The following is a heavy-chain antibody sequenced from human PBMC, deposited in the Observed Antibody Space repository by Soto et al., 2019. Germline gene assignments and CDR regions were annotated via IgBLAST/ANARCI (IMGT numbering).Heavy chain of an antibody. CDR3: ARDLGPGRFTYFDY. CDR1: GYTFTSYA. D-gene: IGHD1-26*01. V-gene: IGHV1-3*01. CDR2: INAGNGNT. J-gene: IGHJ4*02. Sequence: QVQLVQSGAEVKKPGASVKVSCKASGYTFTSYAMHWVRQAPGQRLERMGWINAGNGNTKYSQKFQGSVTITRDTSASTAYMELSSLRSEDTAVYYCARDLGPGRFTYFDYWGQGTLVTVSS.